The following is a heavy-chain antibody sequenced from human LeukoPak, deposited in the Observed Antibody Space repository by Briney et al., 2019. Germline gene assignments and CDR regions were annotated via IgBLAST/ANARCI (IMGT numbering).Heavy chain of an antibody. CDR1: GVSFSGYY. D-gene: IGHD6-6*01. CDR2: INHSGST. Sequence: SETLSLTCAVYGVSFSGYYWSWIRQPPGKGLEWIGEINHSGSTNYNPSLKSRVTISVDTSKNQFSLKLSSVTAADTAVYYCARETPSGAFDIWGQGTMVTVSS. J-gene: IGHJ3*02. V-gene: IGHV4-34*01. CDR3: ARETPSGAFDI.